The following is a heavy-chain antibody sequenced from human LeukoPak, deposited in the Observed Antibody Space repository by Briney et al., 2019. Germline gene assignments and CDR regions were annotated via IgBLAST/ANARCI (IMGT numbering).Heavy chain of an antibody. J-gene: IGHJ4*02. D-gene: IGHD2-2*02. CDR2: IRYDGSNK. CDR3: ASPYCSSTSCYIYY. CDR1: GFTFSSYG. Sequence: PGGSLRLSCAASGFTFSSYGMHWVRQAPGKGLEWVAFIRYDGSNKYYADSVKGRFTISRDNSKNTLYLQMNSLRAEDTAVYYCASPYCSSTSCYIYYWGQGTLVTVSS. V-gene: IGHV3-30*02.